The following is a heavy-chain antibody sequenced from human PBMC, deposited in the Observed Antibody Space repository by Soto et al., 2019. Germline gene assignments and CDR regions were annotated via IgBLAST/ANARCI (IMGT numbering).Heavy chain of an antibody. V-gene: IGHV3-23*01. CDR3: AKGGAYCYGDCTRAH. CDR2: ISGSGVDT. CDR1: GFTFSSYG. Sequence: EVQLLQSGGGSVQPGGSLRLSCAASGFTFSSYGMSWVRQAPGKGLEWVAGISGSGVDTKYADSVKGRFIIARDNSKNKRYLQMNKLRVEDMAVYFCAKGGAYCYGDCTRAHWGQGTLVTVSS. J-gene: IGHJ4*02. D-gene: IGHD2-21*02.